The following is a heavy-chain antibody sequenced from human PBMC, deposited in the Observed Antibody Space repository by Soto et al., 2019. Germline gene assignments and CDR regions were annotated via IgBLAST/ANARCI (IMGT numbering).Heavy chain of an antibody. J-gene: IGHJ5*02. CDR3: ARAGYILTGYSNWFDP. Sequence: QVQLQESGPGLVKPSQTLSLTCTVSGGSISSGDYYWSWIRQPPGKGLEWIGYIYYSGSTYYNPSLKSRVTISVDTSKNQFSLKLSSVTAADTAVYYCARAGYILTGYSNWFDPWGQGTLVTVSS. CDR2: IYYSGST. D-gene: IGHD3-9*01. V-gene: IGHV4-30-4*01. CDR1: GGSISSGDYY.